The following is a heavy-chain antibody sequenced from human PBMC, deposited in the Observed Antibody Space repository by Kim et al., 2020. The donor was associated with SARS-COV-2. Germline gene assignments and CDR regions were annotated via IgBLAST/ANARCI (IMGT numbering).Heavy chain of an antibody. V-gene: IGHV3-7*03. CDR1: GFTFSNYW. CDR2: INQDGSEK. CDR3: ARGVVVLPGLDY. D-gene: IGHD2-2*01. J-gene: IGHJ4*02. Sequence: GGSLRLSCVASGFTFSNYWMTWVRQAPGKGLEWVVNINQDGSEKYHVDSVKGRFTISRDNAKNSLYLQMNSLRAEDTAVYYCARGVVVLPGLDYWGQGTLVTVSS.